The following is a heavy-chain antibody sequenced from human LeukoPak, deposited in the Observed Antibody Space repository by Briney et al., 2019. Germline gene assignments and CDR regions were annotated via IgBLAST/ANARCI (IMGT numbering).Heavy chain of an antibody. Sequence: PGGSLRLSCAASGFTFSSYGMHWVRQAPGKGLEWVAFIRYDGSNKYYADSVKGRFTISRDNSKNTLYLQMNSLRAEDTAVYYCAKMGSKVGATLGFDYWGQGTLVTVSS. V-gene: IGHV3-30*02. CDR2: IRYDGSNK. J-gene: IGHJ4*02. CDR1: GFTFSSYG. CDR3: AKMGSKVGATLGFDY. D-gene: IGHD1-26*01.